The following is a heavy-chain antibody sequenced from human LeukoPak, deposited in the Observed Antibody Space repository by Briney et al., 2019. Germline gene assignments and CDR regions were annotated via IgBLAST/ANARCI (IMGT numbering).Heavy chain of an antibody. V-gene: IGHV3-23*01. J-gene: IGHJ4*02. CDR3: AKDGKGTGYSYGYDFDY. Sequence: GGSLRLSCAASGFTFSSYAMSWVRQPPGKGLEWVSTISLIGGSTYYADSVKGRFTISRGNSKNTLYLQMNSLRAEDTAVYYCAKDGKGTGYSYGYDFDYWGQGTLVTVSS. D-gene: IGHD5-18*01. CDR2: ISLIGGST. CDR1: GFTFSSYA.